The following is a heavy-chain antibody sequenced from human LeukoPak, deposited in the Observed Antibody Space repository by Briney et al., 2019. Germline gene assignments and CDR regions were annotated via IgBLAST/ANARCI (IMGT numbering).Heavy chain of an antibody. D-gene: IGHD6-13*01. Sequence: GGSLRLSCAASGFTFSSYGMHWVRQAPGKGLEWVAFIRYDGSNKYYADSVKGRFTISRDNSKNTLYLQMNSLRAEDTAVYYCAKVFGNAGTEYLQHWGQGTLVTVSS. CDR3: AKVFGNAGTEYLQH. CDR2: IRYDGSNK. V-gene: IGHV3-30*02. J-gene: IGHJ1*01. CDR1: GFTFSSYG.